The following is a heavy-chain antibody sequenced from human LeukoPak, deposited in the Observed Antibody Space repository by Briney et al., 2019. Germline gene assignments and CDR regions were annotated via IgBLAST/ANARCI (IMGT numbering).Heavy chain of an antibody. V-gene: IGHV4-39*01. CDR3: ARHAVEAASRWFDP. CDR2: IYYSGST. J-gene: IGHJ5*02. CDR1: GGSTSSSSYY. Sequence: SETLSLTCTVSGGSTSSSSYYWGWIRQPPGKGLEWIGSIYYSGSTYYNPSLKSRVTMSVDTSKKQFSLKLSSVTAADTAVYYCARHAVEAASRWFDPWGQGTLVTVSS. D-gene: IGHD1-1*01.